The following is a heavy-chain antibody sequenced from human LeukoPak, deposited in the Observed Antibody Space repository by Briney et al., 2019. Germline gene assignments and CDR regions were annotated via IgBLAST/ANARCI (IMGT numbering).Heavy chain of an antibody. V-gene: IGHV3-21*01. CDR2: ISGSSDYI. CDR1: GFTFSPYA. Sequence: PGGSLRLSCAASGFTFSPYAMNWVRQAPGEGLEWVSLISGSSDYIYYTDSVKGRFNISRDNTKDSLYLQMNSLRVEDTGVYYCARENREARYFDYWGQGILVTVSS. J-gene: IGHJ4*02. D-gene: IGHD6-6*01. CDR3: ARENREARYFDY.